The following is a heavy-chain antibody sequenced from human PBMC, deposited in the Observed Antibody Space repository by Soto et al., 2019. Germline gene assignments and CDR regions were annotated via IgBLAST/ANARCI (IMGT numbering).Heavy chain of an antibody. CDR3: ARESTLAY. Sequence: QVQLVQSGAEVRKPGASVKVSCKASGYIFTSHYMHWVRQAPGQGLEWRGIINPTGGGTSYAQKFQGRVTMTRDTSTSTVYLELSSLRSDDTAVYYCARESTLAYWGQGTLVTVSS. CDR1: GYIFTSHY. V-gene: IGHV1-46*01. J-gene: IGHJ4*02. CDR2: INPTGGGT.